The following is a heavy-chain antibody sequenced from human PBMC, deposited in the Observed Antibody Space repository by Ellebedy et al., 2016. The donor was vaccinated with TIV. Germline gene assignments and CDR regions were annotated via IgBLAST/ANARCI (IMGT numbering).Heavy chain of an antibody. Sequence: SETLSLTXTVSGGSISSYYWSWIRQPPGKGLEWIGYIFHSGSTNYSPSLKSRVTISVDTSKKQFSLKLNSVTAADTAVYYCARGGRGTVIVPGRDSHFYGYYFMDVWGKGTAVTVSS. CDR1: GGSISSYY. D-gene: IGHD3-22*01. J-gene: IGHJ6*03. CDR2: IFHSGST. CDR3: ARGGRGTVIVPGRDSHFYGYYFMDV. V-gene: IGHV4-59*08.